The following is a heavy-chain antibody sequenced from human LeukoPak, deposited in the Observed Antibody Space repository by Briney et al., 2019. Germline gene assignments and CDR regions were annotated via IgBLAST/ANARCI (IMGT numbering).Heavy chain of an antibody. D-gene: IGHD6-19*01. CDR2: IKQDGSEK. CDR1: GFTFSSYW. Sequence: GGSLRLSCAASGFTFSSYWMSWVRQAPGKGLEWVANIKQDGSEKYYVDSVKGRFTISRDNAKNSLYLQMNSLRAEDTAVYYCARDSFVVAGTGVDYWGQGTLVAVSS. V-gene: IGHV3-7*03. CDR3: ARDSFVVAGTGVDY. J-gene: IGHJ4*02.